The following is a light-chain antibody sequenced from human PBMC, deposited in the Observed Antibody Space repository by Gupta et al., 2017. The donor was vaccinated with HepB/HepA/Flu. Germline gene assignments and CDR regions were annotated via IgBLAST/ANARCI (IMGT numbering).Light chain of an antibody. Sequence: EIVLSQSPGTLSLSPGERATLSCRASQSVDSKYLAWYQQKPGQAPRLLIHATSNRLTGVPHRFSGSGSGADFTLTISRLEAADFAVYYCQHFGDSPPGMTFGPGTRVD. J-gene: IGKJ3*01. CDR3: QHFGDSPPGMT. CDR1: QSVDSKY. V-gene: IGKV3-20*01. CDR2: ATS.